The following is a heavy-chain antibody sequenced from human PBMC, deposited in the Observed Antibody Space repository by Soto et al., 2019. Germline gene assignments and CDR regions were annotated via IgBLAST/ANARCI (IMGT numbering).Heavy chain of an antibody. CDR3: ATRYYDFWSGYPDPYFDY. CDR1: GYTLTELS. J-gene: IGHJ4*02. V-gene: IGHV1-24*01. CDR2: FDPEDGET. Sequence: ASVKVSCKVSGYTLTELSMPWVRQAPGKGLEWMGGFDPEDGETIYAQKFQGRVTMTEDTSTDTAYMELSSLRSEDTAVYYCATRYYDFWSGYPDPYFDYWGQGTLVTVSS. D-gene: IGHD3-3*01.